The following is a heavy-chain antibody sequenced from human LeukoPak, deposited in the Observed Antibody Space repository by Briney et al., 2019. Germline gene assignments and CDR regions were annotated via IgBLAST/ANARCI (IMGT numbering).Heavy chain of an antibody. Sequence: SETLSLTCTVSGGSISRSAYFWSWIRQPPGKGLEWIGYIYHSGSTYYNPSLESRVTISVDRPKNQFSLKLTSVTAADTAVYYCARANPMVRGVSDYFDYWGQGTLVTVSS. J-gene: IGHJ4*02. V-gene: IGHV4-30-2*01. CDR3: ARANPMVRGVSDYFDY. D-gene: IGHD3-10*01. CDR1: GGSISRSAYF. CDR2: IYHSGST.